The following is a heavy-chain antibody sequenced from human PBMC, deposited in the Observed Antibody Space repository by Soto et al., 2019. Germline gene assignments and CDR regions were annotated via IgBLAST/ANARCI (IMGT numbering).Heavy chain of an antibody. CDR3: ARGISEGLGNYYYYGMDV. D-gene: IGHD6-19*01. V-gene: IGHV1-8*02. J-gene: IGHJ6*02. Sequence: ASVKVSCKASGGAFSSYAINWVRQATGQGLEWMGWMNPNSGNTGYAQKYQGRDTMTRNTSISTTYMELSSLRSEDTAVYYCARGISEGLGNYYYYGMDVWGQGTTVTVSS. CDR2: MNPNSGNT. CDR1: GGAFSSYA.